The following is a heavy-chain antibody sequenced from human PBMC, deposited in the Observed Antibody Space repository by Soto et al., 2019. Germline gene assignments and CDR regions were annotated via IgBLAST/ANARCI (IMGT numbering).Heavy chain of an antibody. CDR2: INAGNGNT. CDR3: ARASGLHLYYYGMDV. J-gene: IGHJ6*02. V-gene: IGHV1-3*01. CDR1: GYTFTSYA. D-gene: IGHD3-3*01. Sequence: ASVKVSCKXSGYTFTSYAMHWVRQAPGQRLEWMGWINAGNGNTKYSQKFQGRVTITRDTSASTAYMELSSLRSEDTAVYYCARASGLHLYYYGMDVWGQGTTVTVSS.